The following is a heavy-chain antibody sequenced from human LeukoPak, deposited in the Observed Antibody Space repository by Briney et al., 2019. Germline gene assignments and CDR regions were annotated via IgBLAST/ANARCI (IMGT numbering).Heavy chain of an antibody. V-gene: IGHV3-74*01. CDR2: INSDGSST. J-gene: IGHJ6*03. Sequence: PGGSLRLSCAASGFTFSSYWMHWVRQAPGKGLVWVSRINSDGSSTSYADSVKGRFTISRDNAKNTLYLLMNSLRAEDTAVYYCAIYQWSLYYYYYMDVWGKGTTVTVSS. CDR1: GFTFSSYW. D-gene: IGHD2-8*01. CDR3: AIYQWSLYYYYYMDV.